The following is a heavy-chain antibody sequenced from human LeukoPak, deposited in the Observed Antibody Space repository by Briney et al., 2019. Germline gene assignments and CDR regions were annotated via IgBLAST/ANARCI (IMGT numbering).Heavy chain of an antibody. CDR3: STEYYGSANFNN. CDR1: GFTFINAW. V-gene: IGHV3-15*01. D-gene: IGHD3-10*01. Sequence: GGSLRLSCAASGFTFINAWMSWVRQAPGKGLEWIGHIKSNPAGGTTDCAAPVKGRFTISRDDSKNTLFLQMNSLKTEDTAVYYCSTEYYGSANFNNWGQGTLVTVSS. J-gene: IGHJ4*02. CDR2: IKSNPAGGTT.